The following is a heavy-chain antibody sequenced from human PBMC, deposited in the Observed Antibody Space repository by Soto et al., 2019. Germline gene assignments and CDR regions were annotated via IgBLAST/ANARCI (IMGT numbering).Heavy chain of an antibody. J-gene: IGHJ4*02. CDR3: ATNSDSHGLYFLH. CDR2: MYFSGRT. Sequence: QVQLQESGPGPVRPSETLSLIYSVSGVSISDTHCWGWIRQPPGKGLEWVGSMYFSGRTYYNPSLQSRVTISVDSSKNHFSLQLSSVTAADTAIYYCATNSDSHGLYFLHWGQGTLATVSS. CDR1: GVSISDTHC. D-gene: IGHD3-22*01. V-gene: IGHV4-39*01.